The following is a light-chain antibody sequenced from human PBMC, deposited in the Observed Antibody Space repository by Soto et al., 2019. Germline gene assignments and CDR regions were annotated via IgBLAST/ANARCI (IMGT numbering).Light chain of an antibody. CDR1: QSVSSN. CDR2: GAS. CDR3: QQYNNWPFT. V-gene: IGKV3-15*01. J-gene: IGKJ3*01. Sequence: EIVMTQSPATLSVSPGERATLSCRASQSVSSNLAWYQQKPGQAPRLFIYGASTRAPGIPARFSGSGSGTEFTLTISSLQSEDFAVYYCQQYNNWPFTFGPGTKVDIK.